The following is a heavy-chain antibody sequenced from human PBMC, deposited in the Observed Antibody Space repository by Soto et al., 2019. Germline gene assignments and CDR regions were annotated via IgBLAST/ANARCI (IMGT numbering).Heavy chain of an antibody. CDR1: GGSISSSSYY. Sequence: PSETLSLTCTVSGGSISSSSYYWGWIRPPPWKGLEWIGSIYYSGSTYYNPSLKSRVTISVDTSKNQFSLKLSSVTAADTAVYYCARGGGIAVAGTLNWFDPWGQGTLVTVSS. D-gene: IGHD6-19*01. V-gene: IGHV4-39*07. CDR2: IYYSGST. CDR3: ARGGGIAVAGTLNWFDP. J-gene: IGHJ5*02.